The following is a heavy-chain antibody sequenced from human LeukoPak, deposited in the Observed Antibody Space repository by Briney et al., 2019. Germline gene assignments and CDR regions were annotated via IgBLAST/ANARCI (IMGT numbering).Heavy chain of an antibody. D-gene: IGHD2-15*01. CDR2: IYYSGST. J-gene: IGHJ4*02. CDR3: ARTVVVVVAATRAASNPDY. CDR1: GGSISSYY. Sequence: SETLSLTCTVSGGSISSYYWSWIRQPPGKGLEWIGYIYYSGSTNYNPSLKSRVTISVDTSKNQFSLKLSSVTAADTAVYYCARTVVVVVAATRAASNPDYWGQGTLVTVSS. V-gene: IGHV4-59*12.